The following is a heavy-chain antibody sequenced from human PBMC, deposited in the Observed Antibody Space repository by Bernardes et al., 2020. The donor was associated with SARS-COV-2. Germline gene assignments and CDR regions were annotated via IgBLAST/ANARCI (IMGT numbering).Heavy chain of an antibody. CDR3: ASGYYDTLTAYGLR. CDR1: GFTLTSYT. V-gene: IGHV3-21*01. D-gene: IGHD3-9*01. CDR2: ISRSSSYI. J-gene: IGHJ4*02. Sequence: GGSLRLSCGASGFTLTSYTMHWVRQAPGKGLEWVSSISRSSSYISYADSVKGRFTISRDNAKNSLFLQMNSLGAEDTAVYYCASGYYDTLTAYGLRWGQGTLVTVSS.